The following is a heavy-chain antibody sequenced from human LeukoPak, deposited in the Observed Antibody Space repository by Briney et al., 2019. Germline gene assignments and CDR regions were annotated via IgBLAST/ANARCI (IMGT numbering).Heavy chain of an antibody. CDR1: GGSISSGDYY. CDR2: IYYSGST. D-gene: IGHD3-22*01. Sequence: SETLSLTCTVSGGSISSGDYYWSWIRQPPGKGLEWIGYIYYSGSTYYDPSLKSRVTISVDTSKNQFSLKLSSVTAAGTAVYYCARDYYGSSGYHGLDYWGQGTLVTVSS. J-gene: IGHJ4*02. V-gene: IGHV4-30-4*01. CDR3: ARDYYGSSGYHGLDY.